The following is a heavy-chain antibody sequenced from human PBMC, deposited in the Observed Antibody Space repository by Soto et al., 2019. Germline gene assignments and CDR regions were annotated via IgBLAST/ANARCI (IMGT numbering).Heavy chain of an antibody. CDR3: ARVPSSSGRAHFDY. D-gene: IGHD2-15*01. CDR2: IYYSGST. J-gene: IGHJ4*02. Sequence: PSETLALTCTVSGGCISSGDYYWSWIRQPPGKGLEWIGYIYYSGSTYYNPSLKSRVTISVDTSKNTLYLQMNSLRAEDTAVYNCARVPSSSGRAHFDYWGQGTLVTVSS. V-gene: IGHV4-30-4*02. CDR1: GGCISSGDYY.